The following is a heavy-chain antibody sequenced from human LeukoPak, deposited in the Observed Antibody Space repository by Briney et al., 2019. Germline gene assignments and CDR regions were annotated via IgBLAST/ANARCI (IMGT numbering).Heavy chain of an antibody. CDR1: GFTFSSYW. V-gene: IGHV3-7*03. CDR3: ASRIVGTTFDN. D-gene: IGHD1-26*01. CDR2: IKEDGSIQ. J-gene: IGHJ4*02. Sequence: GGSLRLSCVASGFTFSSYWMTWVRQAPGKGLEWLANIKEDGSIQYYLDSVRGRFTISRDNAKTSVYLQLNSLRAEDTAIYYCASRIVGTTFDNWGQGTLVTVSS.